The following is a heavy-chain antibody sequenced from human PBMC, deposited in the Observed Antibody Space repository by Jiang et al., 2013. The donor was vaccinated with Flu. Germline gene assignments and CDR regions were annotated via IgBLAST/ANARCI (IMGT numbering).Heavy chain of an antibody. J-gene: IGHJ2*01. Sequence: LLKPSETLSLTCTVSGGSINTYYWNWIRQPPGRDWSGLGTCMDSGSPNYNPSLRSRVTISVDTSKNQFSLKLSSVTAADTAVYYCARYPGYCYGGSCAYWYFDLWGRGTLVTVSS. CDR1: GGSINTYY. V-gene: IGHV4-59*01. D-gene: IGHD2-15*01. CDR3: ARYPGYCYGGSCAYWYFDL. CDR2: CMDSGSP.